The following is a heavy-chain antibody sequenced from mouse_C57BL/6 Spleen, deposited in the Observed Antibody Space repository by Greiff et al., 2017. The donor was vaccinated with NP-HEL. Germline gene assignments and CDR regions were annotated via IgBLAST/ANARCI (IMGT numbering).Heavy chain of an antibody. D-gene: IGHD1-1*01. Sequence: VQLKESGAELVRPGASVKLSWTASGFNIKDDYMHWVKQRPEQGLEWIGWIDPENGDTEYASKFQGKATITADTSSNTAYLQLSSLTSEDTAVYYCTERNYYGSSSWFAYWGQGTLVTVSA. CDR2: IDPENGDT. J-gene: IGHJ3*01. V-gene: IGHV14-4*01. CDR3: TERNYYGSSSWFAY. CDR1: GFNIKDDY.